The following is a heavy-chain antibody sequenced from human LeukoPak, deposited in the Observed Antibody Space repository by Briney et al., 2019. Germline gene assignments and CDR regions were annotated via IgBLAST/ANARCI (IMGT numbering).Heavy chain of an antibody. V-gene: IGHV3-23*01. CDR2: VSGSGGST. Sequence: GGSLRLSCAASGFTFSSYAMSWVRQAPGKGLEWVSAVSGSGGSTYYADSVKGRFTISRDNSKNTLSLQMNSLRAEDTAVYYCATHRGYSGYDSFDYWGQGTLVTVSS. D-gene: IGHD5-12*01. CDR3: ATHRGYSGYDSFDY. CDR1: GFTFSSYA. J-gene: IGHJ4*02.